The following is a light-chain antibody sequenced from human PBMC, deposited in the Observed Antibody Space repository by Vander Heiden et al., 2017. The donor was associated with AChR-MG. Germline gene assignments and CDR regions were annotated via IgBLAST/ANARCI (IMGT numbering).Light chain of an antibody. CDR1: SSDVGGSNY. Sequence: QSALTPPASVSGSPGQSITISCTGTSSDVGGSNYVSWYQQHPGKAPKLMIYDVSNRPSGVSNRFSGSKSGNTASLTISGLQAEDEADYYCSSYTSSSTLFGGGTKLTVL. J-gene: IGLJ2*01. V-gene: IGLV2-14*01. CDR3: SSYTSSSTL. CDR2: DVS.